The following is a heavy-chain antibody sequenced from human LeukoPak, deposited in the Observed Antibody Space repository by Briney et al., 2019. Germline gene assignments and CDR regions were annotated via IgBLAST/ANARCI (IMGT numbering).Heavy chain of an antibody. Sequence: GGSLRLSCAASGFTFSSYAMSWVRQAPGKGLVWVSRINTDGSSTSYADSVKGRFTISRDNAKNTLYLQMNSLRAEDTAVYYCARFQWFGESPFDYWGQGTLVTVSS. V-gene: IGHV3-74*01. CDR1: GFTFSSYA. CDR3: ARFQWFGESPFDY. J-gene: IGHJ4*02. D-gene: IGHD3-10*01. CDR2: INTDGSST.